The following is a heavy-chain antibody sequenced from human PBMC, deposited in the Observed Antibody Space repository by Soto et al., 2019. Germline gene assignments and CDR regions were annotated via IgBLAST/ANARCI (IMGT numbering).Heavy chain of an antibody. CDR1: GFTFSSYS. V-gene: IGHV3-21*01. J-gene: IGHJ6*02. D-gene: IGHD6-13*01. Sequence: EVQLVESGGGLVQPGGSLRLSCAASGFTFSSYSMNWVRQAPGKGLEWVSSISTSSLYIYYADSVKGRFTISRDDAKNSLHRQMNRLRAEGTAVYYCATHEGAGTFSAYYGMNVWGQGTTVTVSS. CDR2: ISTSSLYI. CDR3: ATHEGAGTFSAYYGMNV.